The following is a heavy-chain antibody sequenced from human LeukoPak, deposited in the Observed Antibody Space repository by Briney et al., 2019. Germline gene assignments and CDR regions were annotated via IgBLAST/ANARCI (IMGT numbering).Heavy chain of an antibody. Sequence: GGSLRLSCAASGFTFSSYAMTWVRQAPGKGLEWASTISGSGGSTYYADSVKGRFTISRDNSKNTLYLQMNSLRAEDTAVYYCAKDFTMIRGSELDYWGQGTLVTVSS. J-gene: IGHJ4*02. CDR3: AKDFTMIRGSELDY. CDR2: ISGSGGST. CDR1: GFTFSSYA. V-gene: IGHV3-23*01. D-gene: IGHD3-10*01.